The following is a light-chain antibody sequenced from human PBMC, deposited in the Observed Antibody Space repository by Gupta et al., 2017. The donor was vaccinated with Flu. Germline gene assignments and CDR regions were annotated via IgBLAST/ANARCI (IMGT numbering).Light chain of an antibody. CDR2: DDS. CDR3: QVWDSNSDHVV. J-gene: IGLJ2*01. V-gene: IGLV3-21*03. Sequence: GRTARFTCGGKNIGSEGVHWYQRKPGKAPVLVVYDDSDRPSGIPERFSGSNSGNTATLTISGVEAGDEADYYCQVWDSNSDHVVFGGGTKLTVL. CDR1: NIGSEG.